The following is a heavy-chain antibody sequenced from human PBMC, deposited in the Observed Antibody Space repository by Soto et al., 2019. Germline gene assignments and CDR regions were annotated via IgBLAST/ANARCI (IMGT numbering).Heavy chain of an antibody. J-gene: IGHJ4*02. V-gene: IGHV3-53*01. CDR3: ARDPWY. CDR2: INSGGST. Sequence: EVQLVESGGGLIQPGGSLRLSCAVSGFTVSSNYMSWVRQAPGEGLEWVSIINSGGSTYYADSVKGRFTISRDNSKNTLYLQINTLRTEDTAVYYCARDPWYWGQGTLVTVSS. CDR1: GFTVSSNY.